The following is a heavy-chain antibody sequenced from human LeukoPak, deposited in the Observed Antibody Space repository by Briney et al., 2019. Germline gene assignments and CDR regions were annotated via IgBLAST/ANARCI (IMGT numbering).Heavy chain of an antibody. CDR1: GYTSTSYY. J-gene: IGHJ4*02. CDR3: ARTGILTGLGPN. D-gene: IGHD3-9*01. Sequence: ASVKVSCKASGYTSTSYYMHWVRQAPGQGLEWMGIINPSGGSTSYAQKFQGRVTMTRDMSTSTVYMELSSLRSEDTAVYYCARTGILTGLGPNWGQGTLVTVSS. CDR2: INPSGGST. V-gene: IGHV1-46*01.